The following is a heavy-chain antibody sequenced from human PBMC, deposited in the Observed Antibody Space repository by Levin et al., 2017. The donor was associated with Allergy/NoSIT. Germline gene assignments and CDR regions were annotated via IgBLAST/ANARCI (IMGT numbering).Heavy chain of an antibody. CDR2: IRPTTDGGTA. D-gene: IGHD2-8*01. V-gene: IGHV3-15*01. CDR3: ATYGNGAVTFDP. CDR1: GFSFSNAW. J-gene: IGHJ5*02. Sequence: GGSLRLSCAASGFSFSNAWMSWVRQAPGKGLEWVGRIRPTTDGGTADYAAPVKGRFTISRDDSKNTLYLQMSSLKSEDTAVYYCATYGNGAVTFDPWGQGALVTVSS.